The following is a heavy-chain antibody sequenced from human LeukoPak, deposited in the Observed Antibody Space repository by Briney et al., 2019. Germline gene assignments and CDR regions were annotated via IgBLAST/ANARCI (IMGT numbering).Heavy chain of an antibody. J-gene: IGHJ5*02. CDR2: IIPIFGTA. CDR3: ARERGDIVVVPAAGLYNWFDP. Sequence: GASVKVSCKASGGTFSSYAISWVRQAPGQGLEWIGGIIPIFGTANYAQEYQGRVTITADESTSTAYMELSSLRSEDTAVYYCARERGDIVVVPAAGLYNWFDPWGQGTPVTVSS. D-gene: IGHD2-2*01. CDR1: GGTFSSYA. V-gene: IGHV1-69*01.